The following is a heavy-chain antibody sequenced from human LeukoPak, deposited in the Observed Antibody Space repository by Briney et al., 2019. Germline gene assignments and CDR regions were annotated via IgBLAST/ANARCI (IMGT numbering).Heavy chain of an antibody. V-gene: IGHV3-33*01. Sequence: PGGSLRLSCAASGFSFSIYGMHWVRQAPGKGLEWVAIIWFDGSNKYYADSVKGRFTISRDNSKNTLYLQMNSLTVEDTAVYYCARDLNYGGRDYWGQGTLVAVSS. CDR1: GFSFSIYG. J-gene: IGHJ4*02. D-gene: IGHD4-23*01. CDR2: IWFDGSNK. CDR3: ARDLNYGGRDY.